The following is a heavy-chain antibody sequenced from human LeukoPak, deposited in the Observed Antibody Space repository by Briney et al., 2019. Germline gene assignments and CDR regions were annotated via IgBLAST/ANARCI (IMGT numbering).Heavy chain of an antibody. CDR3: ARAGYGPSRLGFDY. V-gene: IGHV4-59*01. Sequence: SETLSLTCTVSGGSISNYYWSWIRQPPGKGLEWIGYIYYSGSTNYNPSLKSRVTISVDTSKNQFSLKLSSVTAADTAVYYCARAGYGPSRLGFDYWGQGTLVTVSS. CDR2: IYYSGST. J-gene: IGHJ4*02. CDR1: GGSISNYY. D-gene: IGHD5-18*01.